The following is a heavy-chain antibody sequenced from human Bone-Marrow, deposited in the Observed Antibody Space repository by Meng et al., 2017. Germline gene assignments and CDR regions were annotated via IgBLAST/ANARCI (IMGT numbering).Heavy chain of an antibody. J-gene: IGHJ6*02. CDR2: ISSSGSTI. CDR3: AKVMRIRSIYYGSGSYFRGMDV. D-gene: IGHD3-10*01. Sequence: GESLKISCAASGFTFSSYEMNWVRQAPGKGLEWVSYISSSGSTIYYADSVKGRFTISRDNSKNTLYLQMNSLRAEDTAVYYCAKVMRIRSIYYGSGSYFRGMDVWGQGTTVTVSS. V-gene: IGHV3-48*03. CDR1: GFTFSSYE.